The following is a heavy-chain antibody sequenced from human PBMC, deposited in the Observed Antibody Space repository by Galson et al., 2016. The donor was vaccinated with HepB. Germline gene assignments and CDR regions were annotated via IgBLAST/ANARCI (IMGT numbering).Heavy chain of an antibody. J-gene: IGHJ4*02. D-gene: IGHD3-16*01. CDR3: GKHGGFDY. CDR2: ITRSGDAT. CDR1: GFTLSRYW. V-gene: IGHV3-23*01. Sequence: SLRLSCAASGFTLSRYWMSWVRQAPGKGLEWVSGITRSGDATRYADFVKGRFTISRDNSKNTLYLYMNNLTAGDTAIYYCGKHGGFDYWGQGALVTVSS.